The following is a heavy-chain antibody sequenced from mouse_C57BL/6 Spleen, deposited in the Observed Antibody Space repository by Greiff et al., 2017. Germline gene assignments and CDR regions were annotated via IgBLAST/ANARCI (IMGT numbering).Heavy chain of an antibody. V-gene: IGHV14-2*01. CDR2: IDPEDGET. CDR1: GFNIKDYY. J-gene: IGHJ2*01. Sequence: EVQLQQSGAELVKPGASVKLSCTASGFNIKDYYMHWVKQRTEQGLEWSGRIDPEDGETKYAPKFQGKATITADTSSNTAYLQLSSLTSEDTAVYYCARMEGYDYDEGAYFDYWGQGTTLTVSA. D-gene: IGHD2-4*01. CDR3: ARMEGYDYDEGAYFDY.